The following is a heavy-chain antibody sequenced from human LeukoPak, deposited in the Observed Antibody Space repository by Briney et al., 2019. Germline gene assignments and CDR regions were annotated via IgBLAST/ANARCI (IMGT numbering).Heavy chain of an antibody. CDR2: INHSGST. CDR3: ARGRSSSWYARYYFDY. Sequence: SETLSLTCAVYGGSLSGYYWSWIRQPPGRGLEWIGEINHSGSTNYNPSLKGRVTISVDTSKNQFSLKLSSVTAADTAVYYCARGRSSSWYARYYFDYWGQGTLVTVSS. V-gene: IGHV4-34*01. D-gene: IGHD6-13*01. CDR1: GGSLSGYY. J-gene: IGHJ4*02.